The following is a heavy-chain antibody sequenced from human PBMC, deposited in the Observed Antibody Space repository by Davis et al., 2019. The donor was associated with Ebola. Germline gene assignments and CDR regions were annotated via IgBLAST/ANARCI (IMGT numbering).Heavy chain of an antibody. CDR3: ARYCHYPDCSYFDC. J-gene: IGHJ4*02. Sequence: PGGSLRLSCAASGFTFSSYAMSWVRQAPGKGLEWVSGISGSGGSTYYADSVKGRFTISRDNSKNTLYLQMNSLRAEDTATYYCARYCHYPDCSYFDCWGQGTVVAVSS. CDR1: GFTFSSYA. CDR2: ISGSGGST. V-gene: IGHV3-23*01. D-gene: IGHD2-15*01.